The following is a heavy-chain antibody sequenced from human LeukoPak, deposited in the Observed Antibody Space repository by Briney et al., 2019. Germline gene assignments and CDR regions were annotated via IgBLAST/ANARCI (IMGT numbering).Heavy chain of an antibody. Sequence: GGSLRLSCAASGFTFSSYWMSWVRQAPGKGLEWVAHIKQDGSEKYYVDSVKGRFTISRDNAKNSLYLQMNILRAEDTAVYYCSSDGVLSVAGYSYSYGMDVWGKGTTVTVSS. V-gene: IGHV3-7*03. J-gene: IGHJ6*04. CDR2: IKQDGSEK. D-gene: IGHD6-19*01. CDR1: GFTFSSYW. CDR3: SSDGVLSVAGYSYSYGMDV.